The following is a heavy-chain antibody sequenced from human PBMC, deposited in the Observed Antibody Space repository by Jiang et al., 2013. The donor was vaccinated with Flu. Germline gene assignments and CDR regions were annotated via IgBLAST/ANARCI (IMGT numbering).Heavy chain of an antibody. CDR1: GGSISSGDYY. CDR3: ARFDITGTIYFDY. CDR2: IYYSGST. D-gene: IGHD1-20*01. V-gene: IGHV4-30-4*01. Sequence: GPGLVKPSQTLSLTCTVSGGSISSGDYYWSWIRQPPGKGLEWIGYIYYSGSTYYNPSLKSRVTISVDTSKNQFSLKLSSVTAADTAVYYCARFDITGTIYFDYWGQGTLVTVSS. J-gene: IGHJ4*02.